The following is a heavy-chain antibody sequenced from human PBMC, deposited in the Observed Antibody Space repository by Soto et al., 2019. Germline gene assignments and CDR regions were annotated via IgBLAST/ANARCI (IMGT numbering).Heavy chain of an antibody. D-gene: IGHD2-2*02. CDR3: ARSLGYCSSTSCYIVSQGYYGMDV. CDR2: IDPSDSYS. J-gene: IGHJ6*02. Sequence: PGESLKISCKGSGYSFTSYWISWVRQMPGKGLEWMGRIDPSDSYSNYSPSFQGHVTISADKSISTAYLQWSSLKASDTAMYYCARSLGYCSSTSCYIVSQGYYGMDVWGQGTTVTVSS. V-gene: IGHV5-10-1*01. CDR1: GYSFTSYW.